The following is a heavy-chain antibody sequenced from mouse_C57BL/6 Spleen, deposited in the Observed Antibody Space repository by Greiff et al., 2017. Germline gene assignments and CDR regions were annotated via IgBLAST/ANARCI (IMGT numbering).Heavy chain of an antibody. D-gene: IGHD2-3*01. Sequence: QVQLQQSGAELVKPGASVKISCKASGYAFSSYWMNWVKQRPGKGLEWLGQIYPGDGDTNYNGKFKGKATLTADKSSSTAYMQLSSLTAEDSAVYFCARYYDGYYDAMDYWGQGTSVTVSS. J-gene: IGHJ4*01. CDR2: IYPGDGDT. V-gene: IGHV1-80*01. CDR3: ARYYDGYYDAMDY. CDR1: GYAFSSYW.